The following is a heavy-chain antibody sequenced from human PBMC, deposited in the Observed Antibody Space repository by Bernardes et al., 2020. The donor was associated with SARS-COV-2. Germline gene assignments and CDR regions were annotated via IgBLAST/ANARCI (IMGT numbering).Heavy chain of an antibody. CDR1: GLTFGIFA. CDR3: AKGGHFSPFDY. D-gene: IGHD5-12*01. CDR2: ISGGGEAT. V-gene: IGHV3-23*01. Sequence: GGSLRLSCAASGLTFGIFAMTWVRQAPGKGLEWVATISGGGEATFYADSVKGRFTISRDNSKNTVNLQMNNLRTEDTAVYYCAKGGHFSPFDYWGQGTLVTVSS. J-gene: IGHJ4*02.